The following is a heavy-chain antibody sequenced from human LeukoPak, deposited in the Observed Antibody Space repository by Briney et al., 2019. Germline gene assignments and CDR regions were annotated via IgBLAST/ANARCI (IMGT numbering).Heavy chain of an antibody. Sequence: PGGSLRLSCAASGFTFSSYAMSWVRQAPGKGLEWVSAISGSGGSTYYADSVKGRFTISRDNSKNTLYLQMNSLRAEDMVVYYCAKFLPTHIVVANYDFDYWGQGTLVTVSS. CDR3: AKFLPTHIVVANYDFDY. J-gene: IGHJ4*02. D-gene: IGHD2-21*01. V-gene: IGHV3-23*01. CDR2: ISGSGGST. CDR1: GFTFSSYA.